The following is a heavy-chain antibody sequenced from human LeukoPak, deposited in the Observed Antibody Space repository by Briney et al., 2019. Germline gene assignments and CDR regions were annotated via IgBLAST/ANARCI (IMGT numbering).Heavy chain of an antibody. CDR2: INSDGSNT. J-gene: IGHJ4*02. CDR3: ARKTGPDY. Sequence: PGGSLRLSCVASGFPFSTYWMHWVRQAPGKGLIWVSHINSDGSNTRYVDSVKGRFTISRDNAKNTLYLQMNSLRAEDTGVYYCARKTGPDYWGQGTLVTVSP. CDR1: GFPFSTYW. V-gene: IGHV3-74*01.